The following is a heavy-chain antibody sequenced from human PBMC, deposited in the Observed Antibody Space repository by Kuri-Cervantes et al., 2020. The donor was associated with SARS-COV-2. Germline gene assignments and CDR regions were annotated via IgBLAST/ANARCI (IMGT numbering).Heavy chain of an antibody. V-gene: IGHV3-74*01. CDR1: GFTFSGHW. CDR3: VRDGDHWNFDY. Sequence: GESPKIPCAASGFTFSGHWLHRVRQAPGNGLVWVSRINPYGSYTNNADSVKGQFTLSRDNVKNMLFLQMDSLGAEGTAVYYCVRDGDHWNFDYWGKGTLVTVSS. J-gene: IGHJ4*02. CDR2: INPYGSYT. D-gene: IGHD1-1*01.